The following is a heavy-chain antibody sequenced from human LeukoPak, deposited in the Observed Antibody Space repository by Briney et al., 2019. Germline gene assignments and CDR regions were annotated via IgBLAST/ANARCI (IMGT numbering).Heavy chain of an antibody. CDR3: ARDRYFDWLSPFDY. V-gene: IGHV3-21*01. J-gene: IGHJ4*02. CDR1: GFTFSSYS. D-gene: IGHD3-9*01. Sequence: PGGSLRLSXAASGFTFSSYSMNWVRQTPGKGLEWLSSISSSSSYIYYADSVKGRFTISRDNAKNSLYLQMNSLRAEDTAVYYCARDRYFDWLSPFDYWGQGTLVTVSS. CDR2: ISSSSSYI.